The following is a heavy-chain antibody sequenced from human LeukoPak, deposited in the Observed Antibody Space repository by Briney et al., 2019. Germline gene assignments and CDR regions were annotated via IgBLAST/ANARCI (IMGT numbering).Heavy chain of an antibody. Sequence: GGSLRLSSAASGFTVSSNYMSWVRQAPGKGLEWVSVIYSGGSTYYADSVKGRFTISRDNSKNTLYLQMNSLRAEDTAVYYCANLITFGGVIEPWGQGTLVTVSS. CDR1: GFTVSSNY. CDR2: IYSGGST. V-gene: IGHV3-66*01. CDR3: ANLITFGGVIEP. J-gene: IGHJ5*02. D-gene: IGHD3-16*01.